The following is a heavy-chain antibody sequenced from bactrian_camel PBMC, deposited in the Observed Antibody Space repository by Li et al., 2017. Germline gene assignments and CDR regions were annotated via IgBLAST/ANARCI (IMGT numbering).Heavy chain of an antibody. CDR1: GYDAVYLC. J-gene: IGHJ6*01. Sequence: HVQLVESGGGSVQAGGSLRLSCAISGYDAVYLCMGWFRQQPGKEREGVAVIERDGSIEYAASVKGRFTISKDNAKNTLYLQMNNLTPEDTAMYYCAARGPYCYTKLSVRDFTYWGQGTQVTV. CDR2: VIERDGSI. D-gene: IGHD2*01. V-gene: IGHV3S63*01. CDR3: AARGPYCYTKLSVRDFTY.